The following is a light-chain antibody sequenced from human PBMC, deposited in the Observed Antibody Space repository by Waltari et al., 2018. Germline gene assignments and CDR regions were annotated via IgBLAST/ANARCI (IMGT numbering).Light chain of an antibody. J-gene: IGKJ1*01. CDR2: YAS. CDR3: QHYNFFSPWT. V-gene: IGKV6-21*02. CDR1: QSIGSS. Sequence: EIVLTQSPDFQSVTPKEKVTITCRASQSIGSSLHRYKQKPDQSPKLVLKYASQSISGVPSRFSGSGSGTDFTLTISSLQPDDFATYYCQHYNFFSPWTFGQGTKVEIK.